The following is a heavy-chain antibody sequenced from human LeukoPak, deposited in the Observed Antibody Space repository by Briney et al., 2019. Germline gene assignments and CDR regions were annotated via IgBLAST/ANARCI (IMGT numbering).Heavy chain of an antibody. V-gene: IGHV3-30*18. CDR2: ISYDGSNK. CDR3: AKDHSSSWSVDY. D-gene: IGHD6-13*01. CDR1: GFTFSSYG. J-gene: IGHJ4*02. Sequence: GRSLRLSCAASGFTFSSYGMHWVRQAPSNGLEWVAVISYDGSNKYYADSVKGRFTISRDNSKNTLYLQMNSLRAEDTAVYYCAKDHSSSWSVDYWGQGTLVTVSS.